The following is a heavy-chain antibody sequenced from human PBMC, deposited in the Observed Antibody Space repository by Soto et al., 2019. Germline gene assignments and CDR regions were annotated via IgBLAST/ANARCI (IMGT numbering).Heavy chain of an antibody. Sequence: QVQLVQSGSEVKTPGSSVKVSCKASGDTLKNNGFSWGRQGPGQGLEWLGRIRPVNGATKYARKLKGRVTVTADKSTTTVHMELRTVTPDDTAVYYCARLRGMHRMVLYVWGQGTPVSVS. D-gene: IGHD2-8*01. CDR1: GDTLKNNG. CDR3: ARLRGMHRMVLYV. V-gene: IGHV1-18*04. CDR2: IRPVNGAT. J-gene: IGHJ1*01.